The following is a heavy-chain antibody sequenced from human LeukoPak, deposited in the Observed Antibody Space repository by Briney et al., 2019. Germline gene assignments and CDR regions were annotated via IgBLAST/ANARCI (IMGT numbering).Heavy chain of an antibody. CDR3: AREDHYYDSSGYYPEYFQH. CDR1: GFTFSSYG. V-gene: IGHV3-30*03. J-gene: IGHJ1*01. D-gene: IGHD3-22*01. Sequence: GGSLRLSCAASGFTFSSYGMHWVRQAPGKGLEWVAVISYDGSNKYYADSVKGRFTISRDNSKNTLYLQMNSLRAEDTAVYYCAREDHYYDSSGYYPEYFQHWGQGTLVTVSS. CDR2: ISYDGSNK.